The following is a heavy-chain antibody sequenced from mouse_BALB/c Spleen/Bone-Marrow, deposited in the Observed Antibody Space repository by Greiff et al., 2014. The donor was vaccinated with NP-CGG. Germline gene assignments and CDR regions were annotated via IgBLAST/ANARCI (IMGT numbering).Heavy chain of an antibody. CDR1: GYTFSSYW. Sequence: QVQLQQSGAELMKPGASVKISCKTSGYTFSSYWIEWVKQRPGHGLEWIGEILPGSGSTNSNEKFKGKATFTADTSSNTAYMQLSSLTSEDSAGYYGARKLGLHLAYWGQGTLVTVSA. D-gene: IGHD3-1*01. CDR2: ILPGSGST. J-gene: IGHJ3*01. CDR3: ARKLGLHLAY. V-gene: IGHV1-9*01.